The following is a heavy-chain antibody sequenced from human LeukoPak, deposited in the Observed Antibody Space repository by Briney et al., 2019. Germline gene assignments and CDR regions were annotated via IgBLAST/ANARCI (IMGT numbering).Heavy chain of an antibody. J-gene: IGHJ5*02. CDR2: IYYSGST. CDR3: ARLLRVGYCSTTTCNWFDP. D-gene: IGHD2-2*03. CDR1: GGSMRGYY. V-gene: IGHV4-39*07. Sequence: SETLSLTCTVSGGSMRGYYWGWIRQPPGKGLEWIGSIYYSGSTYYSPSLKSRVTISVDTSKNQFSLKLSSVTAADTAVYYCARLLRVGYCSTTTCNWFDPWGQGTLVTVSS.